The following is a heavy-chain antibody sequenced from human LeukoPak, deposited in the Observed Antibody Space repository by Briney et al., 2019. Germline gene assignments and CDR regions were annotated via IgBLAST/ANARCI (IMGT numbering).Heavy chain of an antibody. CDR1: GFTFSSYA. V-gene: IGHV3-23*01. CDR2: ISGSGGST. Sequence: PGGSLRLSCAASGFTFSSYAMSWVRQAPGKGLEWVSAISGSGGSTYYADSVKGRFTISRDNAKNSLHLQMNDLRAEDTAVYYCARVGSYGMDVWGQGTTGTVSS. D-gene: IGHD3-10*01. J-gene: IGHJ6*02. CDR3: ARVGSYGMDV.